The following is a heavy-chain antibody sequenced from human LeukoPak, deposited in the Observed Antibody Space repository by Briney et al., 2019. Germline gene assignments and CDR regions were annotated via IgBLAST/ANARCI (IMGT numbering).Heavy chain of an antibody. V-gene: IGHV4-30-2*01. CDR2: IYHSGST. Sequence: SETLSLTCTVSGGSISSGGYYWSWIRQPPGKGLEWIGYIYHSGSTYYNPSLKSRVTISVDRSQNQFFLKLSSVTAADTAVYYCARVNQEDYYDSSGYYSPFDFWGQGTLVTVSS. CDR1: GGSISSGGYY. J-gene: IGHJ4*02. D-gene: IGHD3-22*01. CDR3: ARVNQEDYYDSSGYYSPFDF.